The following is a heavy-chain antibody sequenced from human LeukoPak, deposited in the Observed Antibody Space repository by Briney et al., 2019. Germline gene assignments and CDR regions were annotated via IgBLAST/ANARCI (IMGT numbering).Heavy chain of an antibody. V-gene: IGHV4-59*01. Sequence: TPSETLSLTCTVSGGSISSYYWSWIRQPPGKGLEWIGYIYYSGSTNYNPSLKSRVTISVDTSKNQFSLKLSSVTAADTAVYYCARGRLTYYDFWSGHDAFDIWGQGTMVTVSS. CDR2: IYYSGST. D-gene: IGHD3-3*01. J-gene: IGHJ3*02. CDR3: ARGRLTYYDFWSGHDAFDI. CDR1: GGSISSYY.